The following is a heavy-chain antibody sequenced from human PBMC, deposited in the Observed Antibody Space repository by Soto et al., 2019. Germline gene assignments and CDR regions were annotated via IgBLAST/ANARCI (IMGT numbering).Heavy chain of an antibody. CDR3: GRDKLGGYRGYDGMDV. CDR2: IYYSGST. V-gene: IGHV4-31*03. Sequence: TLSLTCTVSGGSISSGGYYWSWIRQHPGKGLEWIGYIYYSGSTYYNPSLKSRVTISVDTSKNQFSLKLSSVTAADTAVYYCGRDKLGGYRGYDGMDVWGQGTTVTVSS. J-gene: IGHJ6*02. CDR1: GGSISSGGYY. D-gene: IGHD5-12*01.